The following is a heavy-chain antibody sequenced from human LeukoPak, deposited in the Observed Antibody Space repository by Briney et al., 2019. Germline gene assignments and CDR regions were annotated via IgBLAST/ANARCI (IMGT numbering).Heavy chain of an antibody. CDR3: AKDDAWLQYGN. J-gene: IGHJ4*02. Sequence: PGGSLRLPCAASGFTFSSYGMHWVRQAPGKGLEWVAVISYDGSNKYYADSVKGRFTISRDNSKGTVYLQMNSLRPEDTAVYYCAKDDAWLQYGNWGRGTLVTVSS. V-gene: IGHV3-30*18. CDR2: ISYDGSNK. D-gene: IGHD5-24*01. CDR1: GFTFSSYG.